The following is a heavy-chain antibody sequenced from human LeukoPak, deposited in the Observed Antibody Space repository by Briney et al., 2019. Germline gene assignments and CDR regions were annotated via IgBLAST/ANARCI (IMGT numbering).Heavy chain of an antibody. Sequence: PSETLSLTCAVYGGSFSGYYWSWIRQPPGKGLEWIGYIYYSGSTNYNPSPKSRVTISVDTSKNQFSLKLSSVTAADTAVYYCASLNSSGWYVDDAFDIWGQGTMVTVSS. CDR2: IYYSGST. CDR1: GGSFSGYY. V-gene: IGHV4-59*01. D-gene: IGHD6-19*01. CDR3: ASLNSSGWYVDDAFDI. J-gene: IGHJ3*02.